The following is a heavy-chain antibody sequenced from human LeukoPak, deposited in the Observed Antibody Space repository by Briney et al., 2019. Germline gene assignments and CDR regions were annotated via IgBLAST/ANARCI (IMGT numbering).Heavy chain of an antibody. CDR2: ISPSGGST. D-gene: IGHD3-22*01. Sequence: GASVKVSCKASGYTFTTYYIHWVRQAPGQGLEWMGIISPSGGSTSYAQKFQGRVTMTRDTSTSTVYMELSSLRSEDTAVYYCTRTYYYDSSGYYYGRDAFDIWGPGTMDTVSS. CDR1: GYTFTTYY. J-gene: IGHJ3*02. V-gene: IGHV1-46*01. CDR3: TRTYYYDSSGYYYGRDAFDI.